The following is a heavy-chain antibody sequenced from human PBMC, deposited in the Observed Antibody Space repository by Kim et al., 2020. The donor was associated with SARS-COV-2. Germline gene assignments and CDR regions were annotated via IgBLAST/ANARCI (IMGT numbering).Heavy chain of an antibody. V-gene: IGHV4-4*02. CDR1: GGSISSSNW. CDR2: IYHSGST. CDR3: ARRGAARPSGYNWFDP. D-gene: IGHD6-6*01. J-gene: IGHJ5*02. Sequence: SETLSLTCAVSGGSISSSNWWSWVRQPPGKGLEWIGEIYHSGSTNYNPSLKSRVTISVDKSKNQFSLKLSSVTAADTAVYYCARRGAARPSGYNWFDPWGQGTLVTVSS.